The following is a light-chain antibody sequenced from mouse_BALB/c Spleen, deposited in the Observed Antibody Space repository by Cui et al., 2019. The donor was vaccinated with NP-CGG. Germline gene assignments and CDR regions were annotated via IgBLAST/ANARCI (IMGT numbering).Light chain of an antibody. CDR1: TRAVTTNNY. J-gene: IGLJ1*01. V-gene: IGLV1*01. CDR3: ALWYSNHWV. Sequence: QAVLTQESAITRSPGETVTLTCRSSTRAVTTNNYANLVQEKPDHLFTGLIGGTNNRAPGVPARFSGSLIGDKAALTITGAQTEDVAIYFCALWYSNHWVFGGGTKLTVL. CDR2: GTN.